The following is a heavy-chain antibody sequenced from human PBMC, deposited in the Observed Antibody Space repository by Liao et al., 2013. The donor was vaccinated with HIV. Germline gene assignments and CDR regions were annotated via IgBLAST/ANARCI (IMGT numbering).Heavy chain of an antibody. J-gene: IGHJ3*02. Sequence: QVQLQQWGAGLLKPSETLSLTCAVYGGSFSGYYWSWIRQPPGKGLEWIGEINHSGSTNYNPSLKSRVTISVDTSKNQFSLKLSSVTAADTAVYYCAREGRIGAFDIWGQGTMVTVSS. V-gene: IGHV4-34*01. CDR1: GGSFSGYY. D-gene: IGHD2/OR15-2a*01. CDR3: AREGRIGAFDI. CDR2: INHSGST.